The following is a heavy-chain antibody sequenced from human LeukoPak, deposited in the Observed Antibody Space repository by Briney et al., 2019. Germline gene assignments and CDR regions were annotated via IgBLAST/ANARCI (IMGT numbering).Heavy chain of an antibody. J-gene: IGHJ4*02. Sequence: SETLSLTCTVSGGSISSYYWSWIRQPPGKGLEWIGYIYYSGSTNYNPSLKSRVTISVDTSKNQFSLKLSSVTAADTAVYYCARGNVDLANWGQGTLVTVSS. D-gene: IGHD4-11*01. CDR3: ARGNVDLAN. CDR1: GGSISSYY. CDR2: IYYSGST. V-gene: IGHV4-59*01.